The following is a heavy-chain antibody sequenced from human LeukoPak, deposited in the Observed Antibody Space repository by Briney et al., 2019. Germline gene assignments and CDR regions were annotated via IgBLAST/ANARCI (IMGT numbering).Heavy chain of an antibody. CDR1: GDSVSSSSAT. J-gene: IGHJ4*02. CDR3: ARAPHGSGCDH. CDR2: TYYSSKWYN. Sequence: TSQTLSLTCAISGDSVSSSSATWIWLRQSPSRGLEWLGRTYYSSKWYNDYGLSVRSRITVNPDTSTNQFSLQLNSVTPEDTAVYYCARAPHGSGCDHWSQGTLVTVSS. V-gene: IGHV6-1*01. D-gene: IGHD6-19*01.